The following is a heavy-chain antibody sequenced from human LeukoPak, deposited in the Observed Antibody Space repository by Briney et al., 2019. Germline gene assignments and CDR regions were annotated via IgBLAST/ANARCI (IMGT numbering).Heavy chain of an antibody. CDR3: AREGLITSIVGAIYYFDY. CDR2: IIPIFGTA. CDR1: GGTFSSYA. V-gene: IGHV1-69*05. J-gene: IGHJ4*02. D-gene: IGHD1-26*01. Sequence: ASVKVSCKASGGTFSSYAISWVRQAPGQGLEWMGRIIPIFGTANYAQKFQGRVTIITDESTSTAYMELSSLRSEDTAVYYCAREGLITSIVGAIYYFDYWGQGTLVTVSS.